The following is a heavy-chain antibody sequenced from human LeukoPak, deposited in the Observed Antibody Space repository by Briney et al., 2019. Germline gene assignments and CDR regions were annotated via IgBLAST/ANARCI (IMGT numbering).Heavy chain of an antibody. Sequence: GGSLRLSCVGSGFTFSNAWMSWVRQAPGKGLGGVGRIKSKTNGGTTDYAAPVKGRFTISRDDSKNTLYLQMNSLKPEDTAVYYCTKFDYAAFEYWGQGALVTVSS. CDR1: GFTFSNAW. D-gene: IGHD4-17*01. CDR2: IKSKTNGGTT. CDR3: TKFDYAAFEY. J-gene: IGHJ4*02. V-gene: IGHV3-15*01.